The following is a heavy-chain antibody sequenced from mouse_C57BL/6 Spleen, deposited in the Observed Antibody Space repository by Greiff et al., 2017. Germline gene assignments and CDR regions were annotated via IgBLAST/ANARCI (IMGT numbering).Heavy chain of an antibody. Sequence: VQLQQSGAELVRPGASVTLSCKASGYTFTDYEMHWVKQTPVHGLEWIGAIDPETGGTAYNQKFKGKAILTADKTSSTAYMELRSLTSEDSAVYYCTRTGSSYVVDYWGQGTTLTVSS. CDR2: IDPETGGT. V-gene: IGHV1-15*01. D-gene: IGHD1-1*01. CDR1: GYTFTDYE. CDR3: TRTGSSYVVDY. J-gene: IGHJ2*01.